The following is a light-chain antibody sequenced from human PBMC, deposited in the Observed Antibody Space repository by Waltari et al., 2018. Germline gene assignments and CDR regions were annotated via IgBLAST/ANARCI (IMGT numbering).Light chain of an antibody. J-gene: IGLJ1*01. CDR1: SSQIGKTH. Sequence: QSVLTQPPSVSAAPRQKDTIHCSGSSSQIGKTHISRYQQPTGTAPKLLIYDNNKRPSGIPDRFSGSKSGTSATLGITGLQTGDEADYYCGTWDSSLSAYVFGTGTKVTVL. CDR2: DNN. CDR3: GTWDSSLSAYV. V-gene: IGLV1-51*01.